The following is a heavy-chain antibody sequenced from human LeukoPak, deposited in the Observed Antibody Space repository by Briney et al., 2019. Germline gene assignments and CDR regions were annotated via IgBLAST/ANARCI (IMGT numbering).Heavy chain of an antibody. V-gene: IGHV1-2*02. CDR2: INPNSGGT. J-gene: IGHJ5*02. CDR1: GYTFTGYY. CDR3: ARDLNYYDSSGYYGWFDP. Sequence: ASVKVPCKASGYTFTGYYMHWVRQAPGQGLEWMGWINPNSGGTNYAQKFQGRVTMTRDTSISTAYMELSRLRSDDTAVYYCARDLNYYDSSGYYGWFDPWGQGTLVTVSS. D-gene: IGHD3-22*01.